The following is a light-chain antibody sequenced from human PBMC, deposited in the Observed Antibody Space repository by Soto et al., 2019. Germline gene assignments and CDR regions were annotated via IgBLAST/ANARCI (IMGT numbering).Light chain of an antibody. CDR3: QQYHKWPPLT. Sequence: EIVMTQSPGTLSVSPGERVTLSCRASQSVGIDLAWYQQKPGQAPRLLIYGGSTRATGTPARFSGSGSGTEFTLTINSLQPEDLAVYYCQQYHKWPPLTFGGGTNVEIK. CDR2: GGS. V-gene: IGKV3-15*01. J-gene: IGKJ4*01. CDR1: QSVGID.